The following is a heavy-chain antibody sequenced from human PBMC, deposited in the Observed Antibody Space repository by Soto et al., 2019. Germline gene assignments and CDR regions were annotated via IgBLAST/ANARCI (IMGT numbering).Heavy chain of an antibody. V-gene: IGHV4-39*01. CDR2: IYYSGST. CDR1: GGSISSSSYY. J-gene: IGHJ4*02. CDR3: ARANYFDSRDPFDY. D-gene: IGHD3-22*01. Sequence: SETLSLTCTVSGGSISSSSYYWGWIRQPPGKGLEWIGSIYYSGSTYYNPSLKSRVTISVDTSKNQFSLKLSSVTAADTAVYYCARANYFDSRDPFDYSAPRTLVTVSS.